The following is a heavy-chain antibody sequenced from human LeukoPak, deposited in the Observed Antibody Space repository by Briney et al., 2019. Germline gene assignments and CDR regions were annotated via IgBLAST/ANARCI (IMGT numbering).Heavy chain of an antibody. CDR3: ASDFVGNSDY. CDR2: IRQGESER. Sequence: PGGPLRLSCAAYGFAFSSHWMSWVRPAPGKGPAWVANIRQGESERYYVDSVKGRFAISRDNAKNSLYLQMNSLSVEDSALYYCASDFVGNSDYWGQGTLVTVSS. V-gene: IGHV3-7*01. D-gene: IGHD4-23*01. CDR1: GFAFSSHW. J-gene: IGHJ4*02.